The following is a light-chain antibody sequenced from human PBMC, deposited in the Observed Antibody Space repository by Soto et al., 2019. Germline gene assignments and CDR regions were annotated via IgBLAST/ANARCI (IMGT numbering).Light chain of an antibody. CDR1: QAVSTW. J-gene: IGKJ4*02. V-gene: IGKV1-12*01. CDR2: AAY. Sequence: DIQMTQSPALVSASVGDRGSITCRASQAVSTWLAWYQQKPGDAAKLLIYAAYTLQSGVTSRFRGSGSGTDFTLTISSLQPEDFATYYCQQSFSTPWTVGPGTKVEIK. CDR3: QQSFSTPWT.